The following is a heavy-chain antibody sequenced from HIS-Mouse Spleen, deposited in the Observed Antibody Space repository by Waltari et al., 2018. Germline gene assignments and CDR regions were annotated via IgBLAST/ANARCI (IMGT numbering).Heavy chain of an antibody. CDR3: AREIPYSSSWYDWYFDL. Sequence: QLQLQESGPGLVKPSETLSLTCHVPGGSISSRSYYWGGIRQPPGKGLAWIGSIYYSGSTYYNPSLKSRVTISVDTSKNQFSLKLSSVTAADTAVYYCAREIPYSSSWYDWYFDLWGRGTLVTVSS. V-gene: IGHV4-39*07. CDR2: IYYSGST. J-gene: IGHJ2*01. CDR1: GGSISSRSYY. D-gene: IGHD6-13*01.